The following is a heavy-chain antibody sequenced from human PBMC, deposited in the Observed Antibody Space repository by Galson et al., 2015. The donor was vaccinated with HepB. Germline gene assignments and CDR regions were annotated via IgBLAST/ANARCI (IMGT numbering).Heavy chain of an antibody. D-gene: IGHD3-22*01. Sequence: SVKVSCKASGYTFGGYYLHWVRQAPGQGLEWMGWINPNSGDTNYAQRFQGRVTMTRDTSISTAYMELTSLRSDDTAVYYCAREDLVVTTFDHWGQGTLVTVSS. CDR2: INPNSGDT. J-gene: IGHJ4*02. CDR1: GYTFGGYY. V-gene: IGHV1-2*02. CDR3: AREDLVVTTFDH.